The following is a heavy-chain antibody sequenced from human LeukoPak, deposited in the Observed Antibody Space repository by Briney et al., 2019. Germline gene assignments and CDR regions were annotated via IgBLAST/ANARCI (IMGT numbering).Heavy chain of an antibody. Sequence: PGGSLRLSCVGSGFTFSTYWGNGFRQPPGRGREWVANIKPDGSDKYYVDSARGRFTVSRDNAKNSAFLQMNSLRAEDTAIYYCATISAQTFDIWGQGTLVSVSS. CDR1: GFTFSTYW. V-gene: IGHV3-7*01. D-gene: IGHD5-24*01. CDR2: IKPDGSDK. J-gene: IGHJ3*02. CDR3: ATISAQTFDI.